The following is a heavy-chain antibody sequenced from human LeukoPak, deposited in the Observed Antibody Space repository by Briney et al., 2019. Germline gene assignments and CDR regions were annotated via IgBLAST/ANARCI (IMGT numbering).Heavy chain of an antibody. V-gene: IGHV1-18*01. CDR2: ISAYNGNT. CDR1: GGTFSSYA. D-gene: IGHD6-19*01. CDR3: ARAVAGEFIDY. Sequence: GASVKVSCKASGGTFSSYAISWVRQAPGQGLEWMGWISAYNGNTNYAQKLQSRVTMTTDTSTSTAYMELRSLRSDDTAVYYCARAVAGEFIDYWGQGTLVTVSS. J-gene: IGHJ4*02.